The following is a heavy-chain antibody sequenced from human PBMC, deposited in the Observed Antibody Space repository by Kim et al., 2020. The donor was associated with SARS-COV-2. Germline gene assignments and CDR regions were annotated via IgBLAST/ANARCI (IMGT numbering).Heavy chain of an antibody. CDR2: IYYSGST. V-gene: IGHV4-59*08. Sequence: SETLSLTCTVSGGSISSYYWSWIRQPPGKGLEWIGYIYYSGSTNYNPSLKSRVTIPVDTSKNQFSLKLSPVTAADTAVYYCARYRSSGWYVGYFDYWGQGTLVTVSS. CDR1: GGSISSYY. J-gene: IGHJ4*02. D-gene: IGHD6-19*01. CDR3: ARYRSSGWYVGYFDY.